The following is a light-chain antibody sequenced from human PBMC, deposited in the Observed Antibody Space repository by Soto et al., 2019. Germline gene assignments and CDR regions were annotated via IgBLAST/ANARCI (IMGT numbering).Light chain of an antibody. CDR3: QQRSNWPLT. V-gene: IGKV3-11*01. CDR1: QGVSSY. J-gene: IGKJ3*01. Sequence: ENLFTQSPAPPSLSSGEKATPSLTASQGVSSYLAWYQQKPGQAPRLLIYDASNRATGIPARFSGSGSGTDFTLTISSLEPEDFAVYYCQQRSNWPLTFGPGTKVDIK. CDR2: DAS.